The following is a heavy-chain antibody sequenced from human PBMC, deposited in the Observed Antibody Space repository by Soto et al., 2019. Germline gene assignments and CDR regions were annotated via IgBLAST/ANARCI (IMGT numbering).Heavy chain of an antibody. J-gene: IGHJ4*02. CDR2: IWYDGSNK. D-gene: IGHD3-3*01. V-gene: IGHV3-33*01. CDR1: GFTFSSYG. CDR3: ARDSYDFWSGYRARRFDY. Sequence: PGGSLRLSCAASGFTFSSYGMHWVRQAPGKGLEWVAVIWYDGSNKYYADSVKGRLTISRDNSKNTLYLQMNSLRAEDTAVYYCARDSYDFWSGYRARRFDYWGQGTLVTVS.